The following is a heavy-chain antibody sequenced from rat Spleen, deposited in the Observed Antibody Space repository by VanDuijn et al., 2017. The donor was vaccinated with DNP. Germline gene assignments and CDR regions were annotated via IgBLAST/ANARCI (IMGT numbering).Heavy chain of an antibody. CDR3: ARRYYGYNYFDY. CDR2: IIYDGSRT. Sequence: EVQLVESGGGLVQPGRSLKLSCAASGFTFSDYNMAWVRQAPKKGLEWVATIIYDGSRTYYRDSVKGRFTISRDNPKSTLYLQMDSLRSEDTATYYCARRYYGYNYFDYWGQGVMVTVSS. J-gene: IGHJ2*01. CDR1: GFTFSDYN. V-gene: IGHV5S10*01. D-gene: IGHD1-9*01.